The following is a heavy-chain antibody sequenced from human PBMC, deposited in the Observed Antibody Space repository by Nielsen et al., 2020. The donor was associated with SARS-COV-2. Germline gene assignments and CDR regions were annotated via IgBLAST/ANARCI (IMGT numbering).Heavy chain of an antibody. CDR1: GDTFISYS. V-gene: IGHV1-18*04. D-gene: IGHD3-22*01. CDR3: ARDSYDATGHYPDF. Sequence: ASVKVSCKASGDTFISYSISWVRQAPGQGLEWMGWISGYNGDTRYAQRFQGRVTMTTDTSTNTAYMELRSLISDDTAMYYCARDSYDATGHYPDFWGQGTLVTVSS. J-gene: IGHJ4*02. CDR2: ISGYNGDT.